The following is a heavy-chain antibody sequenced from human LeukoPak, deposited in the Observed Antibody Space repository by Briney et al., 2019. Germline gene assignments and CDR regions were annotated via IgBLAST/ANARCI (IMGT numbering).Heavy chain of an antibody. CDR1: GFTFSDYY. J-gene: IGHJ4*02. D-gene: IGHD3-22*01. V-gene: IGHV3-11*01. CDR3: ARDPPAGDSSGSFDY. Sequence: GGSLRLSCAASGFTFSDYYMSWIRQAPGKGLEWGSYISSSGSTIYYADSVKGRFTISRDNAKNTLYLQMNSLRAEDTAVYYCARDPPAGDSSGSFDYWGQGTLVTVSS. CDR2: ISSSGSTI.